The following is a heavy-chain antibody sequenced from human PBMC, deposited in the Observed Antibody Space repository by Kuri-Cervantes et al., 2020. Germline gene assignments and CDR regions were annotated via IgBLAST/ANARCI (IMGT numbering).Heavy chain of an antibody. CDR1: GFTFSNAW. CDR2: IKSKTDGGTT. D-gene: IGHD3-22*01. Sequence: GESLKISCAASGFTFSNAWMSWVRQAPGKGLEWVGRIKSKTDGGTTDYAAPVKGRFTISRDDSKNTLYLQMNSLKTEDTAVYYCTAITMIVVVISNYWGQGTLVTFSS. V-gene: IGHV3-15*01. CDR3: TAITMIVVVISNY. J-gene: IGHJ4*02.